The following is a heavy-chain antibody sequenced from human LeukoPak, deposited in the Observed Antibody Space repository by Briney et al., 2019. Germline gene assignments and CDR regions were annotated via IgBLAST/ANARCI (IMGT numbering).Heavy chain of an antibody. CDR3: AREPLEGMIPVGAAFDI. CDR2: IFYSGST. J-gene: IGHJ3*02. V-gene: IGHV4-59*01. D-gene: IGHD3-22*01. CDR1: GFIFSTYS. Sequence: GSLRLSCAASGFIFSTYSMNWVRQAPGKGLEWIGSIFYSGSTYYNPSLKSRVTISVDTSKNQFSLKLSSVTAADTAVYYCAREPLEGMIPVGAAFDIWGQGTMVTVSS.